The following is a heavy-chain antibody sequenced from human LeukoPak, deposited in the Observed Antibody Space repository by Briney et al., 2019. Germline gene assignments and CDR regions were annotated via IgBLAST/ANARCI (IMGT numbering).Heavy chain of an antibody. CDR3: ASWFVAGTTFDY. Sequence: ASVTVSCKASGYTFTGYYMHWVRQAPGQGLEWMGWINPNSGGTNYAQKFQGRVTMTRDTSISTAYMELSRLSSDDTAVYYCASWFVAGTTFDYWGQGTLVTVSS. CDR1: GYTFTGYY. V-gene: IGHV1-2*02. J-gene: IGHJ4*02. D-gene: IGHD6-19*01. CDR2: INPNSGGT.